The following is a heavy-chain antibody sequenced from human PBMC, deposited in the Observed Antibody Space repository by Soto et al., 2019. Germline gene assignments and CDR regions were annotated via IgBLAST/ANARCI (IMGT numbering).Heavy chain of an antibody. V-gene: IGHV1-18*01. CDR1: GYSYTSYA. CDR3: ARPISSGSYQDAFDI. J-gene: IGHJ3*02. CDR2: ISAYNGNT. D-gene: IGHD3-10*01. Sequence: ASVKVCSKASGYSYTSYALCWVRHAPGQGLEWMGWISAYNGNTNYAQKLQGRVTMTTDTSTSTAYMELRSLRSDDTAVYYCARPISSGSYQDAFDIWGQGTMVTVSS.